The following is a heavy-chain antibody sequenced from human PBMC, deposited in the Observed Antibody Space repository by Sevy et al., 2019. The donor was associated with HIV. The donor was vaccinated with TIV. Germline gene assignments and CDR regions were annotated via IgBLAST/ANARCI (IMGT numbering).Heavy chain of an antibody. CDR1: GGSISSYY. Sequence: SETLSLTCTVSGGSISSYYWSWIRQPPGKGLEWIGYFYYSGSTNYNPSLKSRVTISVDTSKNQFSLKLSSVTAADTAVYYCARRRTFDIWGQGTMVTVSS. V-gene: IGHV4-59*01. J-gene: IGHJ3*02. CDR3: ARRRTFDI. CDR2: FYYSGST.